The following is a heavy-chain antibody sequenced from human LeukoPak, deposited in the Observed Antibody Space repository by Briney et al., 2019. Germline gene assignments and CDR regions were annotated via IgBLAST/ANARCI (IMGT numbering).Heavy chain of an antibody. CDR2: IKPNSGGT. J-gene: IGHJ6*03. CDR1: EYTSTGYY. V-gene: IGHV1-2*06. CDR3: ARKGIAARPRYYYYYMDV. Sequence: ASLKVSCKASEYTSTGYYMHWVRPAPGQGLEWVGQIKPNSGGTNYAQKFQGRVTMTRETSISTAYIEMSSLGDAGTAVYYCARKGIAARPRYYYYYMDVWGKGPTVTVSS. D-gene: IGHD6-6*01.